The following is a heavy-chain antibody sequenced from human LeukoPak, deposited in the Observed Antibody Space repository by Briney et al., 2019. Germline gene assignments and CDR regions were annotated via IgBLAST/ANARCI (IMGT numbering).Heavy chain of an antibody. CDR1: GFTFSSYA. CDR2: ISYDGSNK. V-gene: IGHV3-30-3*01. J-gene: IGHJ4*02. Sequence: GRSLRLTCAASGFTFSSYAMHWVRQAPGKGLEWVAVISYDGSNKYYADSVKGRFTISRDNSKNTLYLQMNSLRAEDTAVYYCASPMGEPNSDWGQGTLVTVSS. D-gene: IGHD3-16*01. CDR3: ASPMGEPNSD.